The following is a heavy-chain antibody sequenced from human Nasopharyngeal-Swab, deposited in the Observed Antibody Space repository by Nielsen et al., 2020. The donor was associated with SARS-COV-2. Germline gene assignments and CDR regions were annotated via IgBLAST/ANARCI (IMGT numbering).Heavy chain of an antibody. CDR1: GFPPSTTGLC. D-gene: IGHD6-19*01. Sequence: SGPTLFKPTQTISLTRTFSGFPPSTTGLCVSWIRQPPGKALEWLARTDWDEDKYYSTSLKTRLTISKDTSKNQVVLTMTNMDPVDTATYYCARTRCRAVAGDGELDYWGQGTLVTVSS. CDR2: TDWDEDK. CDR3: ARTRCRAVAGDGELDY. V-gene: IGHV2-70*11. J-gene: IGHJ4*02.